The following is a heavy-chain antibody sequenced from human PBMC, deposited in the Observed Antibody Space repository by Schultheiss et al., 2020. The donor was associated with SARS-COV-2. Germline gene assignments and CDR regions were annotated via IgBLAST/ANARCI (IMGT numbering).Heavy chain of an antibody. CDR2: IYHSGST. D-gene: IGHD3-22*01. Sequence: SETLSLTCAVYGASFSNDNWSWIRQSPGKGLEWIGSIYHSGSTNYNPSLKSRVTISVDKSKNQFSLKLSSVTAADTAVYYCARGKGTYYYDSSGYQGWGYFDYWGQGTLVTVSS. V-gene: IGHV4-34*01. J-gene: IGHJ4*02. CDR1: GASFSNDN. CDR3: ARGKGTYYYDSSGYQGWGYFDY.